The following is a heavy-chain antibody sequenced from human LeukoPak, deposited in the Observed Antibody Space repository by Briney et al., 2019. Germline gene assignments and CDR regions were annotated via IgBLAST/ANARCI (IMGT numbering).Heavy chain of an antibody. J-gene: IGHJ4*02. CDR3: ARTRYGGNSGVDY. D-gene: IGHD4-23*01. CDR2: IYYSGST. Sequence: PSETLSLTCTVSGGSISSYYWSWIRQPPGKGLEWIGYIYYSGSTNYNPSLKSRVTISVDTSKNQFSLKLSSVTAADTAVYYCARTRYGGNSGVDYWGQGTLVTVSS. V-gene: IGHV4-59*01. CDR1: GGSISSYY.